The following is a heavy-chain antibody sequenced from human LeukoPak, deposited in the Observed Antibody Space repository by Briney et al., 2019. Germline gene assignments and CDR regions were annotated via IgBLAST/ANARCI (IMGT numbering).Heavy chain of an antibody. D-gene: IGHD1-1*01. CDR3: AREGTSGTHLNWFDP. V-gene: IGHV4-59*01. CDR2: IYGSGST. CDR1: GCSISSYC. J-gene: IGHJ5*02. Sequence: SETLSLTCTVSGCSISSYCWSWIRQPPGKGLEWIGHIYGSGSTNYNPSLKSRVTLSVDTSKNQFSLKLSSVTAADTAVYYCAREGTSGTHLNWFDPWGQGTLVTVSS.